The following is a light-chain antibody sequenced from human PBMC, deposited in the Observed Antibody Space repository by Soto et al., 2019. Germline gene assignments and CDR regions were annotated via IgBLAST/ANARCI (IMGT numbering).Light chain of an antibody. CDR2: EVI. Sequence: QSVLTQPASVSGSPGQSITISCTGTSSDVGGYNYVSWYQQHPGKAPKLMIYEVINRPSGVSDRFSGSKSGNTASLIISGLQAKDEADYYCSSYTSRVTYVFGTGTKVTVL. V-gene: IGLV2-14*01. CDR3: SSYTSRVTYV. CDR1: SSDVGGYNY. J-gene: IGLJ1*01.